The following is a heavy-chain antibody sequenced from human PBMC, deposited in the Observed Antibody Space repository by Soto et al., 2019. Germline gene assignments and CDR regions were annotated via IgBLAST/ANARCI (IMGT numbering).Heavy chain of an antibody. CDR2: IYYSGST. J-gene: IGHJ4*02. V-gene: IGHV4-39*01. CDR1: VGSISSSSYY. Sequence: PXETVSLTCTFSVGSISSSSYYWGWIRQPPGKGLEWIGSIYYSGSTYYNPSLKSRVTISVDTSKNQFSLKLSSVTAADTAVYYCAKRDYYDSSGYGYWGPGPL. CDR3: AKRDYYDSSGYGY. D-gene: IGHD3-22*01.